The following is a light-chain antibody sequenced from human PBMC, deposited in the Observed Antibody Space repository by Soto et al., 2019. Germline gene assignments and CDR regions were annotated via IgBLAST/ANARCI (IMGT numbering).Light chain of an antibody. Sequence: DIQMTQSPSSLSASVGETVTIPCRASQSITNYLTWFQQKPGKAPSLLIFAADNLQDGVPSRFSGSGSGRDFTLSISSLQPEDFATYYCQQGYTAPSITFGQGTRLEIK. CDR1: QSITNY. CDR2: AAD. J-gene: IGKJ5*01. CDR3: QQGYTAPSIT. V-gene: IGKV1-39*01.